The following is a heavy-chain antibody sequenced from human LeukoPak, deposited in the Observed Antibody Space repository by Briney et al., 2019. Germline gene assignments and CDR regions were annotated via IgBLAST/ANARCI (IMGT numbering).Heavy chain of an antibody. V-gene: IGHV4-34*01. CDR3: ARYCSSTSCYGFDY. D-gene: IGHD2-2*01. CDR1: GGSFSGYY. J-gene: IGHJ4*02. Sequence: PSETLSLTCAVYGGSFSGYYWSWIRQPPGKGLEWIGEINHSGSTNYNPSLKSRVTISVDTSKSQFPLKLSSVTAADTAVYYCARYCSSTSCYGFDYWGQGTLVTVSS. CDR2: INHSGST.